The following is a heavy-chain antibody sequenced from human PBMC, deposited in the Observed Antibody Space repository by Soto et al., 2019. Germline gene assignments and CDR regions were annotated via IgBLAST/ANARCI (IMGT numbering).Heavy chain of an antibody. J-gene: IGHJ4*02. V-gene: IGHV4-61*01. CDR3: ASQYSGSYSFDY. Sequence: SETLSLTCTVSGGSVSSGSYYWSWIREHPGKGLEWIGYIYYSGSTNYNPSLKSRVTISVDTSKNQFSLKLSSVTAADTAVYYCASQYSGSYSFDYWGQGTLVTVSS. CDR1: GGSVSSGSYY. D-gene: IGHD1-26*01. CDR2: IYYSGST.